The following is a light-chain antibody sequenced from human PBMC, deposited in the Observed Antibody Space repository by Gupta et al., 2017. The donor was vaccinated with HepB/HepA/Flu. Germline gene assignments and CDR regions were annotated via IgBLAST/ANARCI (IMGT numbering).Light chain of an antibody. Sequence: EIVLTQSPANLSLSPGERATLPCRASQSVSSYLAWYQQKPGQAPRLLIYDASNRATGIPARFSGSGSGTDFTLTISSLEPEDFAVYYCQQRSNWPLCSFGQGTNLEIK. J-gene: IGKJ2*04. V-gene: IGKV3-11*01. CDR1: QSVSSY. CDR3: QQRSNWPLCS. CDR2: DAS.